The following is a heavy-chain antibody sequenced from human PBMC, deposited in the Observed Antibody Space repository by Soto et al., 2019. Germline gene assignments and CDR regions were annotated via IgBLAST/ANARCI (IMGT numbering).Heavy chain of an antibody. CDR1: GSSFTNFW. V-gene: IGHV5-10-1*01. CDR2: IDPSDSYT. Sequence: PGESLKISCKGSGSSFTNFWINWVRQMPGKGLEWMGTIDPSDSYTNYSPSFQGHVTISADKSISTAYLQWTSLKASDTATYYCARQDRLRVQDYWGQGTLVTVSS. CDR3: ARQDRLRVQDY. D-gene: IGHD4-17*01. J-gene: IGHJ4*02.